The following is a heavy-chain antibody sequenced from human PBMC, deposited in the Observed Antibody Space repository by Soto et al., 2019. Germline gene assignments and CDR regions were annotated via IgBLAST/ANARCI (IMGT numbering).Heavy chain of an antibody. J-gene: IGHJ4*02. V-gene: IGHV1-69*01. CDR3: ARVGRGAYDD. Sequence: QVQLVQSGAEVKKPGSSVKVSCKASGGIFSNFAFNWVRQAPGQGLEWMGGIIPTLGTPHYAQKFLGRVTRTADETTRTVYMEMSSLTVEDTAVYYCARVGRGAYDDWGQGTLVIVSS. D-gene: IGHD3-10*01. CDR1: GGIFSNFA. CDR2: IIPTLGTP.